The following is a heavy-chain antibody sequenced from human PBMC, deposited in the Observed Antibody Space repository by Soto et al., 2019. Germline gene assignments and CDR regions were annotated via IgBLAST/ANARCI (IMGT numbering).Heavy chain of an antibody. Sequence: GGSLRLSCAASGFTFSSYAMSWVRQAPGKGLEWVSAISGSGGSTYYADSVKGRFTISRDNSKNTLYLQMNSLRGEDTAVYYCANSRMLYAVSYFDHWGQGTLVTVSS. V-gene: IGHV3-23*01. CDR3: ANSRMLYAVSYFDH. J-gene: IGHJ4*02. CDR1: GFTFSSYA. CDR2: ISGSGGST. D-gene: IGHD2-8*01.